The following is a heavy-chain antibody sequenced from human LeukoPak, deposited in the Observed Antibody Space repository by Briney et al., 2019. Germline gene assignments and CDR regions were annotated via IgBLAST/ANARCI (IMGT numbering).Heavy chain of an antibody. V-gene: IGHV1-2*04. Sequence: ASVTVSCKASGYTFTGYYMHWVRQAPGQGLEGMGWINPNSGGTNYAQKFQGWVTMTRDTSISTAYMELSRLRSDDTAVYYCASSSGWYNWFDPWGQGTLVTVSS. D-gene: IGHD6-19*01. CDR2: INPNSGGT. CDR3: ASSSGWYNWFDP. CDR1: GYTFTGYY. J-gene: IGHJ5*02.